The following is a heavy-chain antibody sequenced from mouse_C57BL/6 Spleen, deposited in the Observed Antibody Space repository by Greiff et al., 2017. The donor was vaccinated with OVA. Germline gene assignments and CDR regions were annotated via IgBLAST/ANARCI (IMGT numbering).Heavy chain of an antibody. CDR1: GFNIKDDY. Sequence: DVKLVESGAELVRPGASVKLSCTASGFNIKDDYMHWVKQRPEQGLEWIGWIDPENGDTEYASKFQGKATITADTSSNTAYLQLSSLTSEDTAVYYCTAPRDSSGYVGTWFAYWGQGTLVTVSA. J-gene: IGHJ3*01. CDR3: TAPRDSSGYVGTWFAY. V-gene: IGHV14-4*01. D-gene: IGHD3-2*02. CDR2: IDPENGDT.